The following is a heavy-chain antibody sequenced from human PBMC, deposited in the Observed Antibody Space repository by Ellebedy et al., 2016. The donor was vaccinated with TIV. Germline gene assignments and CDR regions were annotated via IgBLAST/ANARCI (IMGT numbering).Heavy chain of an antibody. CDR2: IGPDGSNQ. J-gene: IGHJ3*01. CDR1: GITFRTHN. Sequence: GEYLKISCTGSGITFRTHNLHCVRHAPGKGLEWVAVIGPDGSNQYYAASLDGRFNISRDNSKNKLYLQMNSLRPDDTAVYYCAIVGWDLVAASDVWGHGTMVTVSS. CDR3: AIVGWDLVAASDV. D-gene: IGHD1-26*01. V-gene: IGHV3-30*02.